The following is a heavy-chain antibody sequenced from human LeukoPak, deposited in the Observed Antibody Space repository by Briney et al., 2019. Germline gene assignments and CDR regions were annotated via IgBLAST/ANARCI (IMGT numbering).Heavy chain of an antibody. CDR2: INHSGST. Sequence: SETLSLTCAVYGGSFSGYYWSWIRQPPGKGQEWIGEINHSGSTNYNPSLKSRVTISVDTSKNQFSLKLSSVTAADTAVYYCARGRVVVAATPNLFDYWGQGTLVTVSS. J-gene: IGHJ4*02. CDR1: GGSFSGYY. CDR3: ARGRVVVAATPNLFDY. V-gene: IGHV4-34*01. D-gene: IGHD2-15*01.